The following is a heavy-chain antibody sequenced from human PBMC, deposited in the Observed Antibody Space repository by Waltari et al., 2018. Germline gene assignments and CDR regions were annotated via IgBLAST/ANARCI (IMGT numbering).Heavy chain of an antibody. V-gene: IGHV3-33*01. CDR1: GFTFSSYG. D-gene: IGHD2-21*02. CDR2: IWYDGSNK. J-gene: IGHJ4*02. CDR3: ARDGVEAYCGGDCYSGLGDY. Sequence: QVQLVESGGGVVQPGRSLRLSCAASGFTFSSYGMHWVRQAPGKGLGWVAVIWYDGSNKYYADSVKGRFTISRDNSKNTRYLQMNSLRAEDTAVYYCARDGVEAYCGGDCYSGLGDYWGQGTLVTVSS.